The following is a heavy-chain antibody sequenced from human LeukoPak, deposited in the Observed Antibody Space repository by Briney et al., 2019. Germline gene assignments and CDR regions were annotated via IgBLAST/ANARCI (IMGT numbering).Heavy chain of an antibody. CDR3: TTDGLGSLLRYFDRTVSAGDY. V-gene: IGHV3-15*01. D-gene: IGHD3-9*01. Sequence: PGGSLRLSCAASGFTFSNAWMSWVRQAPGKGLEWVSRIKSKTDGGTTDYAAPVKGRFTISRDDSKNTLYLQMNSLKTEDTAVYYCTTDGLGSLLRYFDRTVSAGDYWGQGTLVTVSS. CDR1: GFTFSNAW. J-gene: IGHJ4*02. CDR2: IKSKTDGGTT.